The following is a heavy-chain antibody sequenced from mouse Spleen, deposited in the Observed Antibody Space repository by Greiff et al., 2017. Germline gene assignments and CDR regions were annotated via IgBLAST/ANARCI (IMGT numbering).Heavy chain of an antibody. V-gene: IGHV5-12-2*01. CDR3: ARHEGYDETVWFAY. D-gene: IGHD2-2*01. CDR2: ISNGGGST. J-gene: IGHJ3*01. Sequence: EVKLMESGGGLVQPGGSLKLSCAASGFTFSSYTMSWVRQTPEKRLEWVAYISNGGGSTYYPDTVKGRFTISRDNAKNTLYLQMSSLKSEDTAMYYCARHEGYDETVWFAYWGQGTLVTVSA. CDR1: GFTFSSYT.